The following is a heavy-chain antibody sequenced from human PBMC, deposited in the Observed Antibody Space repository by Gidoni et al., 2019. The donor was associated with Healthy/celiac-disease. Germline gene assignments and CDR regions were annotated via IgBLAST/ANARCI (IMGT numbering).Heavy chain of an antibody. Sequence: EVQLVESGGGLVQPGRSMRLSCAASGLTFDDYAIPWVRQAPGKGLEWVSGISWNSGSIGYADSVKGRFTISRDNAKNSLYLQMNSLRAEDTALYYCAKDISTVTIYYGIDVWGQGTTVTVSS. CDR3: AKDISTVTIYYGIDV. CDR1: GLTFDDYA. J-gene: IGHJ6*02. D-gene: IGHD4-17*01. V-gene: IGHV3-9*01. CDR2: ISWNSGSI.